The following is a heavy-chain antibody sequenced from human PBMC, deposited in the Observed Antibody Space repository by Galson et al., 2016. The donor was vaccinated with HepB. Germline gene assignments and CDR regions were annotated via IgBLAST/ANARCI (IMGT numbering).Heavy chain of an antibody. D-gene: IGHD1-14*01. V-gene: IGHV3-13*01. J-gene: IGHJ6*02. Sequence: SLRLSCAASGFTFSNYALSWVRQAPGKGLEWVSAIGTAGDTYYPGSVKGRFTISRENAKNSLYLQMNSLRDEDTAVYYCARDGGGTGGYYYYAMDVWGQGTTVTVSS. CDR1: GFTFSNYA. CDR3: ARDGGGTGGYYYYAMDV. CDR2: IGTAGDT.